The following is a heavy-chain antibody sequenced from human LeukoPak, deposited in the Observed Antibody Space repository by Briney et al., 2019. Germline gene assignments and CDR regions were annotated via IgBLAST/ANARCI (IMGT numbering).Heavy chain of an antibody. Sequence: GGSLRLSCAASGFTFSSYSMNWVRRAPGKGLEWVSSISSSSSHIYYADSVRGRFTISRDNAKNSLFLQMNSLRGEDTAVYYCARCTTGKTFGSLREIKKSREIDYWGQGTLVTVSS. CDR3: ARCTTGKTFGSLREIKKSREIDY. CDR2: ISSSSSHI. CDR1: GFTFSSYS. D-gene: IGHD1-1*01. V-gene: IGHV3-21*01. J-gene: IGHJ4*02.